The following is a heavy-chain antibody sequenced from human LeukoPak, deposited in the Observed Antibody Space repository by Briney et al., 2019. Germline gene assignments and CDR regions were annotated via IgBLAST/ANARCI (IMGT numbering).Heavy chain of an antibody. V-gene: IGHV1-8*03. CDR1: GYTFSTYD. CDR2: MNPNSGNT. D-gene: IGHD5-18*01. CDR3: ARGYSYGYEADY. J-gene: IGHJ4*02. Sequence: ASVKVSCKASGYTFSTYDINWVRQATGQGLEWMGWMNPNSGNTGYAQKFQGRVTITRNTSISTAYMELSSLRSEDTAVYYCARGYSYGYEADYWGQGTLDTASS.